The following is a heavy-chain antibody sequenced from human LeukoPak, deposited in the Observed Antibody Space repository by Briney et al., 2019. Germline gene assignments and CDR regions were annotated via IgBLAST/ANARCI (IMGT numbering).Heavy chain of an antibody. V-gene: IGHV4-31*03. J-gene: IGHJ4*02. CDR3: ASGLSYYYGSGSYDY. D-gene: IGHD3-10*01. CDR1: GGSISSSSYY. CDR2: IYYSGST. Sequence: SETLSLTCTVSGGSISSSSYYWGWIRQPPGKGLEWIGYIYYSGSTYYNPSLKSRVTISVDTSKNQFSLKLSSVTAADTAVYYCASGLSYYYGSGSYDYWGQGTLVTVSS.